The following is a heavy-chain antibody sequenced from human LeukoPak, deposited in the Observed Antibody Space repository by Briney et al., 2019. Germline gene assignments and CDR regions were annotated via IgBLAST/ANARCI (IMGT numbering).Heavy chain of an antibody. J-gene: IGHJ4*02. CDR3: ARETWMSYDFWSGYSDY. CDR1: GFTFSTYW. CDR2: IQQGGSEK. D-gene: IGHD3-3*01. Sequence: PGGSLRLSCGASGFTFSTYWMTWVRQAPGKGLEWVANIQQGGSEKYYVDSVKGRFTISRDNARNSVYLQMNSLRAEDTAVYYCARETWMSYDFWSGYSDYWGQGTLVTVAS. V-gene: IGHV3-7*01.